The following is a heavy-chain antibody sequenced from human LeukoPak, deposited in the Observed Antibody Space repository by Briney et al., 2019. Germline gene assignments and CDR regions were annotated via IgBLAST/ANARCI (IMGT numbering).Heavy chain of an antibody. CDR3: VKDQHCSTISCATRTGFDP. CDR1: GFTFSNYA. Sequence: GGALRLSCSASGFTFSNYAMYWVRQAPGEGLEFVSGISSTGGSTNYPDSVKDRFSISRNNSKNTLYLQMTSLRADDTAVYYCVKDQHCSTISCATRTGFDPWGQGTSVTVSS. J-gene: IGHJ5*02. V-gene: IGHV3-64D*06. CDR2: ISSTGGST. D-gene: IGHD2-2*01.